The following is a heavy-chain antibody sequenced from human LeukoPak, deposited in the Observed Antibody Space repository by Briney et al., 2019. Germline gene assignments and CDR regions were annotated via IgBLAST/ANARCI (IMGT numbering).Heavy chain of an antibody. V-gene: IGHV1-46*01. D-gene: IGHD3-22*01. J-gene: IGHJ2*01. Sequence: ASVKVSCKASGYTFTSHHMHWVRKAPGRGLEWVGIIDPTGGSTSYAQNFQGRVTITTDESTSTAYMELSSLRSEDTAVYYCAARYYYDSSGYYPLGYFDLWGRGTLVTVSS. CDR2: IDPTGGST. CDR1: GYTFTSHH. CDR3: AARYYYDSSGYYPLGYFDL.